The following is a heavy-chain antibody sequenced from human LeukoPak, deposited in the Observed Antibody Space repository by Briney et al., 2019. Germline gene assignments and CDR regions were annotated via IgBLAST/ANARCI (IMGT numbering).Heavy chain of an antibody. V-gene: IGHV4-61*02. CDR2: IYSTGST. D-gene: IGHD3-3*01. Sequence: SQTLSLTCTVSGGSISSGGYYWSWIRQPAGKGLEYLGRIYSTGSTNYNPSLRSRVTISVDTSKNHFSLKLSSVTAADTAVYYCARHKVGDFWSGYPPHYYYYYYMDVWGKGTTVTVSS. J-gene: IGHJ6*03. CDR3: ARHKVGDFWSGYPPHYYYYYYMDV. CDR1: GGSISSGGYY.